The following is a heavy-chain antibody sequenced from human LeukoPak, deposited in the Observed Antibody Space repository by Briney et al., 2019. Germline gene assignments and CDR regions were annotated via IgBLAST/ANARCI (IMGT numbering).Heavy chain of an antibody. V-gene: IGHV3-7*01. CDR3: ARIAGAGFDY. J-gene: IGHJ4*02. Sequence: GGSLRLSCAASGFTLSSYWMSWARQAPGKGLEWVANIKQDGSEKYYVDSVKGRFTISGDNAKNSLYLQMNSLRAEDTAVYYCARIAGAGFDYWGQGTLVTVSS. CDR1: GFTLSSYW. CDR2: IKQDGSEK. D-gene: IGHD6-13*01.